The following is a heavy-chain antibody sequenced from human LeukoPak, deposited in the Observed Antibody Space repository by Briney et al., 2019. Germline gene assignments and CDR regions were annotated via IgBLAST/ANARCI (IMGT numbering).Heavy chain of an antibody. D-gene: IGHD3-22*01. V-gene: IGHV4-59*08. CDR3: ARRNYDSSGSIDY. CDR2: IYYSGST. Sequence: SETLSLTCTVSGGSISSYYWSWIRQPPGKGLEWIGYIYYSGSTNYNSSLKSRVTISVDTSKNQFSLKLSSVTAADTAVYYCARRNYDSSGSIDYWGQGTLVTVSS. J-gene: IGHJ4*02. CDR1: GGSISSYY.